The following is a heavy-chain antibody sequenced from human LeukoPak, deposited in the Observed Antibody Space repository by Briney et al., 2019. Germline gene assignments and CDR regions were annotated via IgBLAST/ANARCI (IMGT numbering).Heavy chain of an antibody. CDR1: GFTFSDYY. V-gene: IGHV3-11*04. CDR3: ARADCSSSSCYELDY. CDR2: ISSSGRTI. D-gene: IGHD2-2*01. J-gene: IGHJ4*02. Sequence: GGSLRLSCAGSGFTFSDYYMSWIRQAPGKGLEWVSYISSSGRTIYYADCVKGRFTISRDNAKNSLYLQMNSLRAEDTAVYYCARADCSSSSCYELDYWGQGNLVTVSS.